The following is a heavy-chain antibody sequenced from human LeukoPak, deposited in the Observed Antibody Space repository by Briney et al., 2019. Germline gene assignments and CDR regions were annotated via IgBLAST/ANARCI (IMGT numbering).Heavy chain of an antibody. J-gene: IGHJ1*01. CDR2: IYYSGST. CDR3: AALGIPLALTF. V-gene: IGHV4-59*01. CDR1: GGSFSGYY. D-gene: IGHD3-10*01. Sequence: SETLSLTCAVYGGSFSGYYWSWIRQPPGKGLEWIGYIYYSGSTNYNPSLKSRVTMSVDTSKNQFSLKLSSVTAADTAVYYCAALGIPLALTFWGQGTLVTVSS.